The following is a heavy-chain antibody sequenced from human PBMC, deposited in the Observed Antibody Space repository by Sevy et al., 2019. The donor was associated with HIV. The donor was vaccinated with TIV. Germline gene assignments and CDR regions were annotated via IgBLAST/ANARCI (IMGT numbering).Heavy chain of an antibody. CDR2: ISYDGSNK. D-gene: IGHD6-13*01. CDR1: GFTFSSYG. V-gene: IGHV3-30*18. Sequence: GGSLRLSCAASGFTFSSYGMHWVRQAPGKGLEWVAVISYDGSNKYYADSVKGRFTISRDNSKNTLYLQMNSLRAEDTAVNYCAKDLRRIAAAGDYYYYGMDVWGQGTTVTVSS. CDR3: AKDLRRIAAAGDYYYYGMDV. J-gene: IGHJ6*02.